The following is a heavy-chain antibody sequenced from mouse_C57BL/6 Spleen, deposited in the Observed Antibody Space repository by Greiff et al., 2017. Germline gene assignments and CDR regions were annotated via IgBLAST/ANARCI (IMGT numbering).Heavy chain of an antibody. D-gene: IGHD2-2*01. CDR2: ISSGSSTI. Sequence: EVNLVESGGGLVKPGGSLKLSCAASGFTFSDYGMHWVRQAPEKGLEWVAYISSGSSTIYYADTVKGRFTISRDNAKNTLFLQMTSLRSEDTAMYYCARVGYDEAMDYWGQGTSVTVSS. CDR3: ARVGYDEAMDY. V-gene: IGHV5-17*01. J-gene: IGHJ4*01. CDR1: GFTFSDYG.